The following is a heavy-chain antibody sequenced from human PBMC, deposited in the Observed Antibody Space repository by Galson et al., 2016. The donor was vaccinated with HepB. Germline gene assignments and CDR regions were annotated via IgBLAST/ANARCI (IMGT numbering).Heavy chain of an antibody. V-gene: IGHV3-33*03. Sequence: SLRLSCAASGFIFSTSGMHWVRQAPGKGLEWVAVIWYDGSNKYHADSVQGRFTISSDNSNNPVFLQMNSLRADDTAVYYWAKARGYTFGPGESWGQGTLVTVSS. D-gene: IGHD5-18*01. CDR2: IWYDGSNK. CDR1: GFIFSTSG. J-gene: IGHJ1*01. CDR3: AKARGYTFGPGES.